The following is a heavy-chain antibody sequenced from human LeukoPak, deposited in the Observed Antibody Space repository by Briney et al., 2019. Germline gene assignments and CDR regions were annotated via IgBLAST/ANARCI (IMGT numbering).Heavy chain of an antibody. D-gene: IGHD6-25*01. CDR3: ARLLAGYNWFDP. J-gene: IGHJ5*02. Sequence: PSETLSLTCTVSSGSISSSSYYWGWIRQPPGKGLEWIGSIYYSGSTYYNPSLKSRVTISVDTSKNQFSLKVSSVSAADTAVYYCARLLAGYNWFDPWGQGTLVTVSS. CDR1: SGSISSSSYY. CDR2: IYYSGST. V-gene: IGHV4-39*01.